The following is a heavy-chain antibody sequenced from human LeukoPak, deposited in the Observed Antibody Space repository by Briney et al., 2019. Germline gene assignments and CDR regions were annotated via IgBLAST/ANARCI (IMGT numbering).Heavy chain of an antibody. Sequence: ASVKVSCKASGYTFINYYMHWVRQAPGQGLEWMGIINPSGGSTRYAQKFQGRVTMTRDTSTGTVYMELSSLRSEDTAVYYCARSYSGSYYAESGVDYWGQGTLVTVSS. V-gene: IGHV1-46*01. CDR1: GYTFINYY. CDR3: ARSYSGSYYAESGVDY. J-gene: IGHJ4*02. CDR2: INPSGGST. D-gene: IGHD1-26*01.